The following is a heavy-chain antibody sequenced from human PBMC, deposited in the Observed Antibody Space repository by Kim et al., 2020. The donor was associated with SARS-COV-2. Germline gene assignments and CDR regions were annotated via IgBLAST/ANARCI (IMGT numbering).Heavy chain of an antibody. Sequence: ASVKVSCKASGYTFTSHYVVWLRQAPGQGLEWMALINTSGGRTTYAQKFQGRVTVTTDTSTSTVYMNLGSLRSEDTAVYYCARVLSLVVWDHWGQGTPVT. V-gene: IGHV1-46*01. D-gene: IGHD2-15*01. CDR1: GYTFTSHY. J-gene: IGHJ4*02. CDR3: ARVLSLVVWDH. CDR2: INTSGGRT.